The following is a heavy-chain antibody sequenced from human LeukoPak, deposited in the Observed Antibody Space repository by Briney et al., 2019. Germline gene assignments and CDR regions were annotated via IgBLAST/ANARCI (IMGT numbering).Heavy chain of an antibody. CDR1: GGSISSGSYY. CDR2: IYTSGST. CDR3: ARAILDGSGSYVPYYYYYYMDV. D-gene: IGHD3-10*01. V-gene: IGHV4-61*02. Sequence: SETLSLTCTVSGGSISSGSYYWSWIRQPAGKGLEWIGRIYTSGSTNYNPSLKSRVTISVDTSKNQFSLKLSSVTAADTAVYYCARAILDGSGSYVPYYYYYYMDVWGKGTTVTISS. J-gene: IGHJ6*03.